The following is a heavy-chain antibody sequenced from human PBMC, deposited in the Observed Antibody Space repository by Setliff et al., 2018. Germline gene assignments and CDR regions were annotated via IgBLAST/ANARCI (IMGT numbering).Heavy chain of an antibody. Sequence: ASVKVSCKASGYTFTSYDINWVRQAPGQGLEWMGRINPSSGATIYAQKFQGRVTMTSDTSISTAYMELGRLRSDDTAVYYCASRGEQGIWWYSSSWDTNTHFDYWGQGTLVTVSS. V-gene: IGHV1-2*06. J-gene: IGHJ4*02. CDR3: ASRGEQGIWWYSSSWDTNTHFDY. CDR2: INPSSGAT. CDR1: GYTFTSYD. D-gene: IGHD6-13*01.